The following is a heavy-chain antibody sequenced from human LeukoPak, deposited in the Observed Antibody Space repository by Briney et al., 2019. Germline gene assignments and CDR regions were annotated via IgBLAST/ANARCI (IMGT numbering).Heavy chain of an antibody. CDR2: NYYSGST. CDR1: GGSLSSDY. CDR3: ARGRYCSGGSCYYSSYFDY. Sequence: PSETLSLTCTVSGGSLSSDYWSWGRQPPGKGVEGIGDNYYSGSTKYNPSLTSRVTISEDTSKNQYSLRLRSVNAADTAVYYCARGRYCSGGSCYYSSYFDYWGQGTLVTVSS. D-gene: IGHD2-15*01. V-gene: IGHV4-59*01. J-gene: IGHJ4*02.